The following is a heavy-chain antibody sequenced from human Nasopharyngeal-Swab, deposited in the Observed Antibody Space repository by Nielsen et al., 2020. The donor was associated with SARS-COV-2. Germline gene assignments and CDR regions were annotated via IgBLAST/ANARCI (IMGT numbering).Heavy chain of an antibody. V-gene: IGHV3-11*06. J-gene: IGHJ6*02. Sequence: GGSLRLSCAASGFTFSDYYMSWIRQAPGKGLEWVSYISSSSSYIYYADSVKGRFTISRDNAKNSLYLQMNSLRAEDTAVYYCARDYDFSYYGMDVWGQGTTVTVSS. CDR3: ARDYDFSYYGMDV. CDR1: GFTFSDYY. CDR2: ISSSSSYI. D-gene: IGHD3-3*01.